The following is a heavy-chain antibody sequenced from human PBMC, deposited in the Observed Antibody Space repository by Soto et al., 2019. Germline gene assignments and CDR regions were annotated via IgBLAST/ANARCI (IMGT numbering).Heavy chain of an antibody. CDR3: ARGNGVTRSRRGWFDP. CDR1: GFTFSSYW. J-gene: IGHJ5*02. CDR2: IKQDGSEK. V-gene: IGHV3-7*01. Sequence: EVQLVESGGGLVQPGGSLRLSCAASGFTFSSYWMSWVRQAPGKGLEWVANIKQDGSEKYYVDSVKGRFTISRDNAKNSLYLQMNSLRAEDTAVYYCARGNGVTRSRRGWFDPWGQGTLVTVSS. D-gene: IGHD2-8*01.